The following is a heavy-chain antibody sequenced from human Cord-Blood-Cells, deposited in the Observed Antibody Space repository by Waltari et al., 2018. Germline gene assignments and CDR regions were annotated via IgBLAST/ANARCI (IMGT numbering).Heavy chain of an antibody. CDR1: GGSISSSNW. D-gene: IGHD3-10*01. J-gene: IGHJ2*01. Sequence: QVQLQESGPGLVKPSGTLSLTCAVSGGSISSSNWWSWVRPPPGKGLAGVGEIYHSGSTNYIPSLRGRVTRSVDNSKNHFSLKLSSVTAADTAVYYCARGDYYGSVSYWYFDLWGRGTLVTVSS. CDR3: ARGDYYGSVSYWYFDL. CDR2: IYHSGST. V-gene: IGHV4-4*02.